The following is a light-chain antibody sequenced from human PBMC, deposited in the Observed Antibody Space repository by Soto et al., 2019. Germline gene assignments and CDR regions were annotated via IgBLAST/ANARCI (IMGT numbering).Light chain of an antibody. Sequence: EIVMTQSPATLSVSPGERATLSCRASQSVNGNLAWYQQKPGQAPRLLIYGASTRATGIPARFSGSGSGTDFTLTISSLQSEDFAVYYCQQYNDWPRTFGQGAKVEIK. CDR3: QQYNDWPRT. V-gene: IGKV3D-15*01. J-gene: IGKJ1*01. CDR1: QSVNGN. CDR2: GAS.